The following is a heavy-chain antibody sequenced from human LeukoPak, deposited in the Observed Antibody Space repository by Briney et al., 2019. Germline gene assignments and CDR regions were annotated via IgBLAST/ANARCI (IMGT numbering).Heavy chain of an antibody. V-gene: IGHV3-49*04. D-gene: IGHD2-21*01. CDR1: GFTFGDYN. CDR3: ANPQVVVIPGDAFDI. Sequence: GGSLRLSCTASGFTFGDYNMNWVRQAPGKGLEWVGYIRSKTHDGTTDYVASVKGRFTISRDDSKSIAYLQMTSLKSEDTAVYYCANPQVVVIPGDAFDIWGQGTMVTVSS. J-gene: IGHJ3*02. CDR2: IRSKTHDGTT.